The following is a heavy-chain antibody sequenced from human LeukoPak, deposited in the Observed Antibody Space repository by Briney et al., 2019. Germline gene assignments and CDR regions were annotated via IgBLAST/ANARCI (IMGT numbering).Heavy chain of an antibody. CDR2: TYYSGST. CDR3: ARGPYYYDSSGYSYNNWFDP. CDR1: GGSISSGGYY. V-gene: IGHV4-31*03. J-gene: IGHJ5*02. Sequence: PSQTLSLTCTVSGGSISSGGYYWSWIRQHPGKGLEWIGYTYYSGSTYYNPSLKSRVTISVDTSKNQFSLKLSSVTAADTAVYYCARGPYYYDSSGYSYNNWFDPWGQGTLVTVSS. D-gene: IGHD3-22*01.